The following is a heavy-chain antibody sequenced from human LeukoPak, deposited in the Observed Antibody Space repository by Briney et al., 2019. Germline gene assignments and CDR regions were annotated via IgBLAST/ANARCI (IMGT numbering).Heavy chain of an antibody. J-gene: IGHJ6*02. D-gene: IGHD3-10*01. Sequence: SETLSLTCTVSGGSINSGGYYWSWIRQHPGKGLEWIGYIYYSGSTYYNPSLKSRVTISVDTSKNQFSLKLSSVTAADTAVYYCAGGPSNYYGSGSLDVWGQGTTVTVSS. CDR1: GGSINSGGYY. CDR2: IYYSGST. CDR3: AGGPSNYYGSGSLDV. V-gene: IGHV4-31*03.